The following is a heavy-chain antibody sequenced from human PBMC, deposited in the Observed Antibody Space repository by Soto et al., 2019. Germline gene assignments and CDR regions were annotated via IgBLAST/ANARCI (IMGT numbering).Heavy chain of an antibody. Sequence: PGGSLRLSCAASGFTFSSYAMSWVRQAPGKGLEWVSTLSGSGYSTYYADSVKGRFTISRDNSKNTLYLQMNSLRAEDTAVYYCAKDQHGGYSYGIFDYWGQGSLVTVSS. D-gene: IGHD5-18*01. CDR3: AKDQHGGYSYGIFDY. CDR1: GFTFSSYA. CDR2: LSGSGYST. J-gene: IGHJ4*02. V-gene: IGHV3-23*01.